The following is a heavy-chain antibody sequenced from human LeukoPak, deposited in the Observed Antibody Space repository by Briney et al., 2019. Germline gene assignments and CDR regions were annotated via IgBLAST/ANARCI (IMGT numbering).Heavy chain of an antibody. V-gene: IGHV4-4*02. CDR2: IYHSGST. CDR3: PREYTGSDHLDY. J-gene: IGHJ4*02. Sequence: PSETLSLTCAVSGGSISSTNWWIWVRQPPGKGLEWIGEIYHSGSTNYNPSLKSRVSISVDKSTNQFSLNLSSVTAADTAVYYCPREYTGSDHLDYWGPGTLVTVSS. CDR1: GGSISSTNW. D-gene: IGHD5-12*01.